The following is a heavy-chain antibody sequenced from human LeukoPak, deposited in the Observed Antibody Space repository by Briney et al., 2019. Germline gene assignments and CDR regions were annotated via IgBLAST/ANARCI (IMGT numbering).Heavy chain of an antibody. Sequence: GGSLRLSCAASGFTFSTYWMNWFRQTPGKGLEWVAKIKADGGEKDHVASVKGRFTISRDNAKNSLYLQMNSLRVEDTAVYYCAKVFSGYLDAFDIWGQGTMVTVSS. CDR3: AKVFSGYLDAFDI. J-gene: IGHJ3*02. D-gene: IGHD3-22*01. V-gene: IGHV3-7*01. CDR2: IKADGGEK. CDR1: GFTFSTYW.